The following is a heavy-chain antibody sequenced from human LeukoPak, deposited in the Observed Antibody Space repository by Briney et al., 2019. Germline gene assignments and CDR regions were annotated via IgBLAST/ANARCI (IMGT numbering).Heavy chain of an antibody. D-gene: IGHD5-12*01. CDR2: IYYSGST. J-gene: IGHJ4*02. CDR1: GGSISSYY. V-gene: IGHV4-59*08. Sequence: PSETLSLTCTVSGGSISSYYWSWIRQPPGKGLEWIGYIYYSGSTNYNPSLKSRVTISVDTSKNQFSLKLSSVTAADTAVYYCAMIVAPAQIDYWGQGTLVTVSS. CDR3: AMIVAPAQIDY.